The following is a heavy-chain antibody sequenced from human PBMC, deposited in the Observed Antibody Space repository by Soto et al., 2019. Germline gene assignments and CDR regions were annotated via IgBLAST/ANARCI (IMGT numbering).Heavy chain of an antibody. J-gene: IGHJ6*02. CDR2: ISSNGGST. CDR3: ARADTGIQNYYCGMDG. V-gene: IGHV3-64*01. D-gene: IGHD5-18*01. CDR1: GFTFSSYA. Sequence: GGSLRLSCAASGFTFSSYAMHWVRQAPGKGLEYVSAISSNGGSTYYANSVKGRFTISRDNSKNTLYLQMGSLRAEDMAVCYCARADTGIQNYYCGMDGCGQGTTVTVAS.